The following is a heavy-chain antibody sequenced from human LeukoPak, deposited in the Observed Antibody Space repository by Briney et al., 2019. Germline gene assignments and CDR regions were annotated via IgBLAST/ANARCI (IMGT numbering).Heavy chain of an antibody. J-gene: IGHJ4*02. D-gene: IGHD3-3*01. V-gene: IGHV1-18*01. CDR1: GYTFTSYG. CDR2: ISAYNGNT. Sequence: ASVKVSCKASGYTFTSYGISWVRQAPGQGLEWVGWISAYNGNTNYAQKPQGRVTMTTDTSTSTAYMELRSLRSDDTAVYYCARDVDFWSGYSLFDYWGQGTLVTVSS. CDR3: ARDVDFWSGYSLFDY.